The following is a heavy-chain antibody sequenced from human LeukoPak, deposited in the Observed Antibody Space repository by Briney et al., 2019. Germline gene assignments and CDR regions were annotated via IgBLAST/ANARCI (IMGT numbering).Heavy chain of an antibody. D-gene: IGHD3-22*01. V-gene: IGHV1-2*02. CDR2: INPNSGGT. CDR1: GYTFTGYY. J-gene: IGHJ4*02. CDR3: ARDRATTMIATFDY. Sequence: ASVKVSFKASGYTFTGYYMHWVRQAPGQGLEWMGWINPNSGGTNYAQKFQGRVTMTRDTSISTAYMELSRLRSDDTAVYYCARDRATTMIATFDYWGQGTLVTVSS.